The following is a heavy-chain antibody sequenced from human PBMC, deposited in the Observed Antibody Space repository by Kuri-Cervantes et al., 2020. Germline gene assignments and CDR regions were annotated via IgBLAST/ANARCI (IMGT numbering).Heavy chain of an antibody. V-gene: IGHV3-7*01. D-gene: IGHD6-19*01. CDR1: GISISGHW. CDR3: ARDGSGWSPDF. Sequence: GESLKISCAASGISISGHWMSWVRQAPGRGLEWVANIKQDGSEKRYVDSVKGRFTFSRDNSRNILYLQMNSLRVDDTGVYFCARDGSGWSPDFWGQGTLVTVSS. J-gene: IGHJ4*02. CDR2: IKQDGSEK.